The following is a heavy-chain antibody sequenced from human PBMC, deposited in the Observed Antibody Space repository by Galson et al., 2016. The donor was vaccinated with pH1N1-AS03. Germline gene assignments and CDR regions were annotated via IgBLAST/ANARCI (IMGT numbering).Heavy chain of an antibody. D-gene: IGHD2-2*01. V-gene: IGHV3-21*01. CDR1: GITFSTYS. J-gene: IGHJ6*02. CDR2: ISSSTSYI. Sequence: SLRLSCAASGITFSTYSMNWVRQAPGQGLEWVSSISSSTSYIYYGDSVKGRFTISRDNVKNSLYLQMTSLSAEDTAVYYCSRGDYCSSTSCFWPPLYGMDVWGPGTMVTV. CDR3: SRGDYCSSTSCFWPPLYGMDV.